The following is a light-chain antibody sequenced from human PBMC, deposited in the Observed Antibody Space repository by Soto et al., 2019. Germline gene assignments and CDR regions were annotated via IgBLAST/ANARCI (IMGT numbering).Light chain of an antibody. Sequence: EIVLTQSPGTLSLSPGERATLSCRASQSVSSSYLAWYQQKPGQAPRLLIYGASSRATGIPDRFSGSGSGTDLTLTISRLEPEDFAVYYCQQYSRSPYTFGQGTKLEIK. J-gene: IGKJ2*01. CDR3: QQYSRSPYT. CDR2: GAS. CDR1: QSVSSSY. V-gene: IGKV3-20*01.